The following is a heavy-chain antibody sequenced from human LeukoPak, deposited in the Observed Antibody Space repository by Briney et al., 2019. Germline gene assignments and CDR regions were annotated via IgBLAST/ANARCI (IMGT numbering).Heavy chain of an antibody. V-gene: IGHV1-8*02. CDR2: MNPNSGNT. Sequence: ASVKVSCKASGYTFTSYDINWVRQATGQGLEWMGWMNPNSGNTGYAQKFQGRVTMTEDTSTDTAYMELSSLRSEDTAVYYCATVPREVLLWFGDLYGMDVWGQGTTVTVSS. CDR3: ATVPREVLLWFGDLYGMDV. J-gene: IGHJ6*02. D-gene: IGHD3-10*01. CDR1: GYTFTSYD.